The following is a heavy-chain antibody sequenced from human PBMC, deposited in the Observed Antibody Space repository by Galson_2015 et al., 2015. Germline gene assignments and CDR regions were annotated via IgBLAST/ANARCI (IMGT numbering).Heavy chain of an antibody. D-gene: IGHD3-10*01. Sequence: SLRLSCAASGLTLSSYWMTWVRQAPGKGPEWVANIKRDGNNKYYVDSVKGRFTISRDNSKNTLYLQMNSLRAEDTAVYYCAKDLLTMVRGVIAASYYYGMDVWGQGTTVTVSS. CDR3: AKDLLTMVRGVIAASYYYGMDV. V-gene: IGHV3-7*01. CDR1: GLTLSSYW. J-gene: IGHJ6*02. CDR2: IKRDGNNK.